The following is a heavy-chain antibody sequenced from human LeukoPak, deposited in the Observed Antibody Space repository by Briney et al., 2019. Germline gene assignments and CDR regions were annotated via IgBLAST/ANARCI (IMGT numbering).Heavy chain of an antibody. CDR1: GYTFTSYY. V-gene: IGHV1-46*01. D-gene: IGHD5-24*01. Sequence: ASVKVSCKASGYTFTSYYMHWVRQAPGQGLEWMGIINPSGGSTSYAQKLQGRVTMTTDTSTRTVYMELRSLRSDDTAVYFCAREGDGYHLYDDWGQGTLVTVSS. CDR3: AREGDGYHLYDD. J-gene: IGHJ4*02. CDR2: INPSGGST.